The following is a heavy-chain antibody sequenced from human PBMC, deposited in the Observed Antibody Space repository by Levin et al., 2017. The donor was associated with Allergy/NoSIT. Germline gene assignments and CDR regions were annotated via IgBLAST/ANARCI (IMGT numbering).Heavy chain of an antibody. CDR3: ARDFIEMATRGPAFDI. V-gene: IGHV4-61*01. CDR2: IYYSGST. Sequence: SETLSLTCTVSGGSVSSGSYYWSWIRQPPGKGLEWIGYIYYSGSTNYNPSLKSRVTISVDTSKNQFSLKLSSVTAADTAVYYCARDFIEMATRGPAFDIWGQGTMVTVSS. CDR1: GGSVSSGSYY. D-gene: IGHD5-24*01. J-gene: IGHJ3*02.